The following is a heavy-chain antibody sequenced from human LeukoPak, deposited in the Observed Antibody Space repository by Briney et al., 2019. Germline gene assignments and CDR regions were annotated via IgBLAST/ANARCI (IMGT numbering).Heavy chain of an antibody. D-gene: IGHD3-3*01. CDR1: EFTFSNYA. V-gene: IGHV3-23*01. J-gene: IGHJ5*02. CDR2: ISGSGGST. Sequence: GGSLRLSCATSEFTFSNYAISWVRQAPGKGLEWVSAISGSGGSTYYADSVKGRFTISRDNSKNTLYLQMNSLRAEDTAVYYCAKDKDYDFWSGPGNWFDPWGQGTLVTVSS. CDR3: AKDKDYDFWSGPGNWFDP.